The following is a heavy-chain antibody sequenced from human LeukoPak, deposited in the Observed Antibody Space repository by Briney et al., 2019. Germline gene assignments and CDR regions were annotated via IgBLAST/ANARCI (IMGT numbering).Heavy chain of an antibody. CDR1: GGSFSGYY. V-gene: IGHV4-34*01. D-gene: IGHD5-18*01. CDR2: INHSGST. CDR3: ARGSTWIQLWSTPKYFDY. Sequence: SETLSLTCAVYGGSFSGYYWSWIRQPPGKGLEWIGEINHSGSTNYNPSLKSRATISVDTSKNQFSLKLSSVTAADTAVYYCARGSTWIQLWSTPKYFDYWGQGTLVTVSS. J-gene: IGHJ4*02.